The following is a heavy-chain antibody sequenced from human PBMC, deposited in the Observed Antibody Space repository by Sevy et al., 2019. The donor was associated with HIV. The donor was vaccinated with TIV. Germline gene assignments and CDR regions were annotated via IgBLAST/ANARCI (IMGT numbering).Heavy chain of an antibody. Sequence: SETLSLTCTVSDVSISSGTNYWGWIRQPPGKGLEWIGSIYYGGSTYYNPSLKSRETVSADTSTNQFSLKLTSVTVADTAVYYCARQRGGWYEYDASDVWGQGTMVTVSS. CDR1: DVSISSGTNY. V-gene: IGHV4-39*01. CDR2: IYYGGST. J-gene: IGHJ3*01. D-gene: IGHD6-19*01. CDR3: ARQRGGWYEYDASDV.